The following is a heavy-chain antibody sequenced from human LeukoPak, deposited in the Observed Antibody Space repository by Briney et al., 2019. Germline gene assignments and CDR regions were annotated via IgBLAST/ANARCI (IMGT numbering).Heavy chain of an antibody. CDR1: GFTFSSYA. CDR3: VKSSRSGWSSSLFDY. D-gene: IGHD6-19*01. V-gene: IGHV3-64D*06. J-gene: IGHJ4*02. CDR2: ISSNGGST. Sequence: GGSLRLSCAAPGFTFSSYAMSWVRQAPGKGLEYVSAISSNGGSTYYADSVKGRFTISRDNSKNTLYLQMSSLRAEDTAVYYCVKSSRSGWSSSLFDYWGQGTLVTVSS.